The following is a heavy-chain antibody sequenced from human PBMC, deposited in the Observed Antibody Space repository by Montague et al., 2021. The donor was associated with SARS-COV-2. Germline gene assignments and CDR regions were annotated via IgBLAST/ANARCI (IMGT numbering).Heavy chain of an antibody. Sequence: SLRLSCAASGFTFSSYAMSWVRQAPGKGLEWVSAISGSCGSTYXXXSXXXRFXISRDNSKNTLYLQLNSLRAEATAVYYCARGTPRFSPLIVVVPAANSCFNYWGQGTMVTVSS. CDR1: GFTFSSYA. J-gene: IGHJ4*02. D-gene: IGHD2-2*01. CDR3: ARGTPRFSPLIVVVPAANSCFNY. V-gene: IGHV3-23*01. CDR2: ISGSCGST.